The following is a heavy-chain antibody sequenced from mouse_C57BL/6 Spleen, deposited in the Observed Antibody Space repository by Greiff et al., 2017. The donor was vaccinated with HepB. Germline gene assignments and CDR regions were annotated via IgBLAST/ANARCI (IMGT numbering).Heavy chain of an antibody. CDR1: GFTFSDYG. Sequence: EVNVVESGGGLVKPGGSLKLSCAASGFTFSDYGMHWVRQAPEKGLEWVAYISSGSSTIYYADTVKGRFTISRDNAKNTLFLQMTSLRSEDTAMYYCARDSNYPWDYWGQGTSVTVSS. V-gene: IGHV5-17*01. CDR3: ARDSNYPWDY. J-gene: IGHJ4*01. D-gene: IGHD2-5*01. CDR2: ISSGSSTI.